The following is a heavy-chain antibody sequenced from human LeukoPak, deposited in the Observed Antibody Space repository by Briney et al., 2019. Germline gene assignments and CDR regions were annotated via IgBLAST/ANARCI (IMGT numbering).Heavy chain of an antibody. CDR3: ARDRSLPYDAFDI. Sequence: GGSLRLSCTASGFTFSTYAMSWVRQAPGKGLEWVSVISGSGEYTYYADSVKGRLTISRDNSKNTLYLQMNSLRAEDTAVYYCARDRSLPYDAFDIWGQGTMVTVSS. J-gene: IGHJ3*02. D-gene: IGHD1-26*01. CDR1: GFTFSTYA. V-gene: IGHV3-23*01. CDR2: ISGSGEYT.